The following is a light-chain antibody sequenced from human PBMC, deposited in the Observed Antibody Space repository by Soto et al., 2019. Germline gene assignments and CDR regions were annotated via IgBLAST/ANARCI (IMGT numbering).Light chain of an antibody. CDR1: QSVSSY. V-gene: IGKV3-11*01. CDR3: QQRSNWPPPYT. Sequence: EIVLTQSPATVSLSPGERATLSCRASQSVSSYLAWYQQRPGQAPRLLIYDASTRATGIPARFSGSGSGTDFTLTIRSLEPEDFAVYYCQQRSNWPPPYTFGQGTKLEIK. CDR2: DAS. J-gene: IGKJ2*01.